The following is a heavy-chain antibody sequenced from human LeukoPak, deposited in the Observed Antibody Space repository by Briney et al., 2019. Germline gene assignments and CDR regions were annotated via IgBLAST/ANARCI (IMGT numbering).Heavy chain of an antibody. CDR2: ISAYNGNT. D-gene: IGHD3-22*01. Sequence: ASVKVSCKASGYTFTSYGISWVRQAPGQGLEWMGWISAYNGNTNYAQKLQGRVTMTTDTSTSTAYMELRSLRSDDPAVYYCARVQGHYYDSSGPSAFDIWGQGTMVTVSS. J-gene: IGHJ3*02. V-gene: IGHV1-18*01. CDR3: ARVQGHYYDSSGPSAFDI. CDR1: GYTFTSYG.